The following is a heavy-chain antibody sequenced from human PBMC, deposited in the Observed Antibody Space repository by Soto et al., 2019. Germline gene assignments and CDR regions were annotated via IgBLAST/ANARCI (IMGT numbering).Heavy chain of an antibody. Sequence: EVQLLESGGGLVQPGGSLRRSCAASGFTVSSQSMTWFRQAPGKGLEWVSGISGGGNNTCHADSVKGRFTISRDNSKNPVYLQMNGLRADDTAVYYCAKWDGYGDYWGQGNLVSVS. CDR3: AKWDGYGDY. J-gene: IGHJ4*02. V-gene: IGHV3-23*01. D-gene: IGHD5-12*01. CDR2: ISGGGNNT. CDR1: GFTVSSQS.